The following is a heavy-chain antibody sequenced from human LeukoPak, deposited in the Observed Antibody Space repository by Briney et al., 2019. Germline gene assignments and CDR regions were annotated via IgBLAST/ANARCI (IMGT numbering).Heavy chain of an antibody. J-gene: IGHJ4*02. V-gene: IGHV4-34*01. CDR2: INHSGST. D-gene: IGHD1-26*01. CDR3: ARGIVGATTFDY. Sequence: PSETLSLTCAVYGGSFRGYYWSWIRQPPGKGLEWIGEINHSGSTNYNPSLKSRVTISVDTSKNQFSLKLSSVTAADTAVYYCARGIVGATTFDYWGQGTLVTVSS. CDR1: GGSFRGYY.